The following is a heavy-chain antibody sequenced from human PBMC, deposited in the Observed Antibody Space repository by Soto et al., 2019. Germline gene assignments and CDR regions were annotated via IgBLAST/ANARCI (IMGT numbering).Heavy chain of an antibody. CDR2: VSSDGSVK. CDR1: GLTLRVYD. CDR3: TRPHCTVNCCSLYYSGLAL. V-gene: IGHV3-30-3*01. D-gene: IGHD2-21*01. J-gene: IGHJ6*02. Sequence: GGSLRLSCAASGLTLRVYDIHRVSRAPGKGLEWVAVVSSDGSVKYYGNSVRGRFTVSRDNSKNTLSMQINNLMTEDRAVYYSTRPHCTVNCCSLYYSGLALWGPGTTVTDS.